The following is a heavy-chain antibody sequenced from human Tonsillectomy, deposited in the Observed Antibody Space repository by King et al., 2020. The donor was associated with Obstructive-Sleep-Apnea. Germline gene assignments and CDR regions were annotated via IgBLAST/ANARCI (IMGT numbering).Heavy chain of an antibody. D-gene: IGHD3-22*01. V-gene: IGHV1-18*01. J-gene: IGHJ4*02. CDR1: GYTFTNYG. CDR3: ARDAYDSSSYYPLDY. CDR2: ISAYSGNT. Sequence: VQLVESGAEVKKPGASVKVSCKASGYTFTNYGITWVRQAPGQGLEWMGWISAYSGNTNYAQKLQGRVTMTTDTSTSTANTELRSLRFDDTAVYYCARDAYDSSSYYPLDYWGQGTLVTVSS.